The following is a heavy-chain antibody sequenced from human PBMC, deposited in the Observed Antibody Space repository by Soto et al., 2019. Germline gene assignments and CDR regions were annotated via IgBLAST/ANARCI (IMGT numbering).Heavy chain of an antibody. V-gene: IGHV3-23*01. Sequence: TGGSLRLSCAASGFTFSSYAMNWVRQAPGKGLEWVSTINNGGGSTYYADSVKGRFAISRDNSRNTLYLQMNNLRAEDTAVYYCAKSITISPNWFDPWGQGTLVTVSS. D-gene: IGHD3-3*01. CDR2: INNGGGST. J-gene: IGHJ5*02. CDR1: GFTFSSYA. CDR3: AKSITISPNWFDP.